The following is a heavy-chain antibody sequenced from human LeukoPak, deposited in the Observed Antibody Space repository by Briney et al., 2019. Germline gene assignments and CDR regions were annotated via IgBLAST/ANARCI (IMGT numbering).Heavy chain of an antibody. CDR1: GGSISSGGYS. Sequence: PSETLSLTCAVSGGSISSGGYSWSWIRQPPGKGLEWIGYIYHSGSTYYNPSLKSRVTISVDRSKNQFSLKLSSVTAADTAVYYCARQGLSWGNSDYYYYYMDVWGKGTTVTISS. V-gene: IGHV4-30-2*01. CDR3: ARQGLSWGNSDYYYYYMDV. D-gene: IGHD4-23*01. CDR2: IYHSGST. J-gene: IGHJ6*03.